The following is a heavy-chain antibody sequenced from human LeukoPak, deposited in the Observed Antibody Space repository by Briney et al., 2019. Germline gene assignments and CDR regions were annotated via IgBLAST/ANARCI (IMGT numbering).Heavy chain of an antibody. Sequence: PGRSLRLSCAASGFTFSSYAMPWVRQAPGKGLEWVAVISYDGSNKYYADSVKGRFTISRDNSKNTLYLQMNSLRAEDTAVYYCARDQPTYCGGDCYSKHFDYWGQGTLVPVSS. CDR3: ARDQPTYCGGDCYSKHFDY. D-gene: IGHD2-21*02. J-gene: IGHJ4*02. CDR1: GFTFSSYA. CDR2: ISYDGSNK. V-gene: IGHV3-30-3*01.